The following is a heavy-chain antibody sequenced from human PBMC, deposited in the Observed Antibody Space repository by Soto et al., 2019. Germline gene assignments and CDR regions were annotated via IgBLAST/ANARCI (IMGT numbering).Heavy chain of an antibody. CDR1: GGSISSGDYY. Sequence: SETLSLTCTVSGGSISSGDYYWSWIRQPPGKGLERIGYIYYSGSTYYNPSLKSRVTISVDTSKNQFSLKLSSVTAADTAVYYCAREGRGIRRGYGMDVWGQGTTVTVSS. CDR3: AREGRGIRRGYGMDV. D-gene: IGHD2-15*01. CDR2: IYYSGST. V-gene: IGHV4-30-4*01. J-gene: IGHJ6*02.